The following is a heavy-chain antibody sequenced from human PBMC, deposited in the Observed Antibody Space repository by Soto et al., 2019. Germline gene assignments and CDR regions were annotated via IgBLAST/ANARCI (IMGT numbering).Heavy chain of an antibody. CDR1: GGTFSSYT. D-gene: IGHD1-1*01. V-gene: IGHV1-69*02. Sequence: QVQLVQSGAEVKKPGSSVKVSCKASGGTFSSYTISWVRQAPGQGLEWMGRIIPILGIANYAQKFQGRVTITADKSTSTAYMELSSLRSEDTAVYYCASTSTTGTTFWYYYYYMDVWGKGTTVTVSS. CDR3: ASTSTTGTTFWYYYYYMDV. J-gene: IGHJ6*03. CDR2: IIPILGIA.